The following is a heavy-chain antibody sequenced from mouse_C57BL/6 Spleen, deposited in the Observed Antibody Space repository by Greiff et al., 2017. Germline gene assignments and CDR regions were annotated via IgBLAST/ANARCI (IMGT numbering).Heavy chain of an antibody. CDR3: AILGAWFAY. J-gene: IGHJ3*01. D-gene: IGHD3-3*01. CDR1: GYTFTSYG. CDR2: IYPRSGNT. Sequence: QVQLQQSGAELARPGASVKLSCKASGYTFTSYGISWVKQRTGQGLEWIGEIYPRSGNTYYNEKFKGKATLTADKSSSTAYMELRSLTSEDSAVYFCAILGAWFAYWGQGTLVTVSA. V-gene: IGHV1-81*01.